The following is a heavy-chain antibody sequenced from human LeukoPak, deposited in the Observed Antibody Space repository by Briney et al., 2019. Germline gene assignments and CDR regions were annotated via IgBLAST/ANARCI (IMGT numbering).Heavy chain of an antibody. CDR3: AEGRSSIAARPSDY. V-gene: IGHV3-23*01. J-gene: IGHJ4*02. Sequence: GGSLRLSCAASGFTFSCFAMSWVRQAPGKGLEWVSAISDSGGSTYYADSVKGRFTISRDKSMNTVSLQMNSLRAEDTAVYYCAEGRSSIAARPSDYWGQGTLVTVSS. D-gene: IGHD6-6*01. CDR2: ISDSGGST. CDR1: GFTFSCFA.